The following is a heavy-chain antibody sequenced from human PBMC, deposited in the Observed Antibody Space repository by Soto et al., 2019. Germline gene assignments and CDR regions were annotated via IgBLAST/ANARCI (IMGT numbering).Heavy chain of an antibody. CDR2: ISYDGSNK. J-gene: IGHJ4*02. Sequence: GGSLRLSCAASGFTFSTYGMHWVRQAPGKGLEWVAVISYDGSNKYYADSVRGRFTISRDTSKNTLYLQMNSLRAEDTAVYYCATMERLFDYWGQGT. CDR3: ATMERLFDY. D-gene: IGHD3-3*01. V-gene: IGHV3-30*03. CDR1: GFTFSTYG.